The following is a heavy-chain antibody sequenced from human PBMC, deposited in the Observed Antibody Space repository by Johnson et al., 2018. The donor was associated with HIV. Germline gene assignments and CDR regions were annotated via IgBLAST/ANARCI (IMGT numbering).Heavy chain of an antibody. Sequence: QVQLVESGGGLAKPGGSLRLSCAASGFTFSDYYMNWIRQAPGKGLEWVSYISSSGSSIYYADSVKGRFTISRDNSQNTLYLQMNSLRAEDTAVYFCARDAPNFFDSSGVRDDAFDIWGPGTMVTVSS. CDR3: ARDAPNFFDSSGVRDDAFDI. CDR2: ISSSGSSI. D-gene: IGHD3-22*01. V-gene: IGHV3-11*04. CDR1: GFTFSDYY. J-gene: IGHJ3*02.